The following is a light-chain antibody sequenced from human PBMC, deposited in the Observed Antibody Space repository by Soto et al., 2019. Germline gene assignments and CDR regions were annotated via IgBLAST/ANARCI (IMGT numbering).Light chain of an antibody. Sequence: SYELTQTPSVSVSPGQTARITCSGDELSKQYVYWYQQKPGQAPVLVIYKDTERASGIPERFSASSSGTTVTLTISGVRAEDEADYYCQSSDDTGNYYLFGTGTNSPS. V-gene: IGLV3-25*02. CDR1: ELSKQY. CDR2: KDT. J-gene: IGLJ1*01. CDR3: QSSDDTGNYYL.